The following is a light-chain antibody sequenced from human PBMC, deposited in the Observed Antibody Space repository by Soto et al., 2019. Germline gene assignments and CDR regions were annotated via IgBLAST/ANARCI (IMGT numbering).Light chain of an antibody. CDR1: GSNIGSNT. CDR3: AAWDDSVDGPV. V-gene: IGLV1-44*01. J-gene: IGLJ2*01. CDR2: SNN. Sequence: QTVVTQPPSASGTPGQRVIISCSGSGSNIGSNTVNWYQQLPGTAPKLLIYSNNKRPSGVPDRFSDSKSGTSASLAISGLQSEDEADYYCAAWDDSVDGPVFGGGTKLTVL.